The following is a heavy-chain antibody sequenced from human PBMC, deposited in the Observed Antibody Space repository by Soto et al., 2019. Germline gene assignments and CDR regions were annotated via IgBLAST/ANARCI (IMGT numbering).Heavy chain of an antibody. V-gene: IGHV4-31*03. CDR2: IYYSGST. D-gene: IGHD2-15*01. CDR3: ARDGTPLVAATQLHYGMDV. J-gene: IGHJ6*02. Sequence: PSETLSLTCTVSGGSISSGGYYWSWIRQHPGKGLEWIGYIYYSGSTYYNTSLKSRVTISVDTSKNQYSMKLSSVTAADTAVFYCARDGTPLVAATQLHYGMDVWGQGTTVTVSS. CDR1: GGSISSGGYY.